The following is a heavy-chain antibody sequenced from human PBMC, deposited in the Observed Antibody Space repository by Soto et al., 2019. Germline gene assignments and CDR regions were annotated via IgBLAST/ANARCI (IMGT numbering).Heavy chain of an antibody. V-gene: IGHV3-7*05. Sequence: EVQLVESGGGLVQPGGSLRLSCAASGFTFSRYWMSWVRQATGKGLEWVANIKQDGNEKFYVDTVKGRFTISRDNATNSLFLQMNRLTAEDTAVYYCARVKSLAGESWGQGTLVAVSS. J-gene: IGHJ5*02. CDR2: IKQDGNEK. CDR3: ARVKSLAGES. D-gene: IGHD2-15*01. CDR1: GFTFSRYW.